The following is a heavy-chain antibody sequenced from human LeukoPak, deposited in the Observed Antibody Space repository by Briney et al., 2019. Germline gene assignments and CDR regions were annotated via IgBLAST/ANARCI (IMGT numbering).Heavy chain of an antibody. D-gene: IGHD6-19*01. CDR2: ISGSGGST. J-gene: IGHJ4*02. V-gene: IGHV3-23*01. CDR3: AKADLAKSYRAVAGTKGVKTLIDY. Sequence: GGSLRLSCAASGFTFSSYAMSWVRQAPGKGLEWVSAISGSGGSTYYADSVKGRFTISRDNSKNTLYLQMNSLRAEDTAVYYCAKADLAKSYRAVAGTKGVKTLIDYWGQGTLVTVSS. CDR1: GFTFSSYA.